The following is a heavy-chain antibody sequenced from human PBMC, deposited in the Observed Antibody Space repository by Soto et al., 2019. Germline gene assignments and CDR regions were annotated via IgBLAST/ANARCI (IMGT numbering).Heavy chain of an antibody. Sequence: SETLSLTCSASGGSISSSTYYWGWIRQPPGKGLEWIANVYYNGNTYYNPSLNGRVTISVDTSKNHFSLRLRCVTAADTAVYYCARQGRGANNGVFTWPYGGTWFDTWGQGARVTVSS. D-gene: IGHD2-8*01. CDR1: GGSISSSTYY. CDR3: ARQGRGANNGVFTWPYGGTWFDT. CDR2: VYYNGNT. J-gene: IGHJ5*02. V-gene: IGHV4-39*01.